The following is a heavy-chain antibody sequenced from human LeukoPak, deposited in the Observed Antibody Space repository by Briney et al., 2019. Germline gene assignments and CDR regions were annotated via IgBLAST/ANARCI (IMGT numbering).Heavy chain of an antibody. CDR3: ARAQYYDFWSGHARSYYFDY. CDR1: GYTFTGYY. Sequence: VSVKVSCKASGYTFTGYYMHWVRQAPGQGLEWMGWINPKSGGTNYAQKFQGRVTMTRDTSISTAYMELSRLRSDDTAVYYCARAQYYDFWSGHARSYYFDYWGQGTLVTVSS. CDR2: INPKSGGT. V-gene: IGHV1-2*02. J-gene: IGHJ4*02. D-gene: IGHD3-3*01.